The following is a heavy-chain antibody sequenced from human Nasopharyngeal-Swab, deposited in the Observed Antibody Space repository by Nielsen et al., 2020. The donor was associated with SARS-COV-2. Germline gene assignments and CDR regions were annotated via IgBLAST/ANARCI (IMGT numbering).Heavy chain of an antibody. D-gene: IGHD4-17*01. CDR1: GYTFTSYA. Sequence: ASVKVSCKASGYTFTSYAMHWVRQAPGQRLEWMGWINAGNGNTKYPQKFQGRVTITRDTSASTAYMELSSLRSEDTAVYYCARDLLVRVWLRGDYPSGYMDVWGKGTTVTVSS. V-gene: IGHV1-3*01. CDR3: ARDLLVRVWLRGDYPSGYMDV. J-gene: IGHJ6*03. CDR2: INAGNGNT.